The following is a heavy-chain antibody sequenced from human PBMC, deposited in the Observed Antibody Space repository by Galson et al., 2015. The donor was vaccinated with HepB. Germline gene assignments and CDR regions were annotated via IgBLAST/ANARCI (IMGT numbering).Heavy chain of an antibody. CDR2: INAGNGNT. D-gene: IGHD3-22*01. CDR3: ARGDYYDGADDAFDI. J-gene: IGHJ3*02. Sequence: SVKVSCKASGYTFTSYAMHWVRQAPGQRLEWMGWINAGNGNTKYSQKFQGRVTITRDTSASTAYMELSSLRSEDTAVYYCARGDYYDGADDAFDIWGQGTMVTVSS. V-gene: IGHV1-3*01. CDR1: GYTFTSYA.